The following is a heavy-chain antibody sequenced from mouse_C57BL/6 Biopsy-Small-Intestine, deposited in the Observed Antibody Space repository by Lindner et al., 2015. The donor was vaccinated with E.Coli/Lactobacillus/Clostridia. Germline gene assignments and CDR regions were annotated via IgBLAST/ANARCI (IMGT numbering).Heavy chain of an antibody. V-gene: IGHV5-17*01. CDR1: RFTFSDCG. J-gene: IGHJ3*01. CDR3: TRPEGNWFAN. CDR2: ISSGSNTI. Sequence: EVQLQESGGGLVKPGGSLKLSCAASRFTFSDCGMHWVRQAPEKGLEWVAFISSGSNTIYYADTMKGRFTISRDNAKNTLFLQMTSLRSEDTAMYYCTRPEGNWFANWGQGTLVTVSA. D-gene: IGHD2-1*01.